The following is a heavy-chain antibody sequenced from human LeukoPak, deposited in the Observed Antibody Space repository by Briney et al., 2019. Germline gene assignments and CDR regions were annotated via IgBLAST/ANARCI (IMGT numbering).Heavy chain of an antibody. V-gene: IGHV3-23*01. CDR3: AKTPETHYYDFSGYYYYFDY. Sequence: PGESLTLSCAASGFTFTNYAMSWVRQAPGKGLEWVSAIGGSGGGTCYADSVKGRFTISRDNSKNTLYLQMTGLRAEDTAIYYCAKTPETHYYDFSGYYYYFDYWGQGTLVTVSS. CDR2: IGGSGGGT. D-gene: IGHD3-22*01. J-gene: IGHJ4*02. CDR1: GFTFTNYA.